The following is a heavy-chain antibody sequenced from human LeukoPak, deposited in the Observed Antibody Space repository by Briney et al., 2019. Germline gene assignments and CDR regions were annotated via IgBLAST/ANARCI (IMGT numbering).Heavy chain of an antibody. Sequence: ASVKVSCKATGYTFTGYFPHWVRQAPGQGLEWMGWINPNSGGTNYAQNFQGRVTMTRDTSISTAYMELSSLRSDDTAVYYCARGDYGDYVIYWGPGTLVTVSS. V-gene: IGHV1-2*02. CDR2: INPNSGGT. D-gene: IGHD4-17*01. CDR1: GYTFTGYF. J-gene: IGHJ4*02. CDR3: ARGDYGDYVIY.